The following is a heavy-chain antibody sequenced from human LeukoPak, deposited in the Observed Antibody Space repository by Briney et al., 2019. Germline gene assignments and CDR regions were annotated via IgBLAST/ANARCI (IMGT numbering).Heavy chain of an antibody. J-gene: IGHJ6*03. CDR1: GDSISSGDYY. D-gene: IGHD6-13*01. CDR2: ISSSGST. Sequence: SETLSLTCTVSGDSISSGDYYWSWIRQPAGKGLEWIGRISSSGSTNYNPSLKSRVTISVDTSKNQFSLKLSSVTAAGTAVYYCAKCLRCSSSWYGYYYYYYMDVWGKGTTVTISS. CDR3: AKCLRCSSSWYGYYYYYYMDV. V-gene: IGHV4-61*02.